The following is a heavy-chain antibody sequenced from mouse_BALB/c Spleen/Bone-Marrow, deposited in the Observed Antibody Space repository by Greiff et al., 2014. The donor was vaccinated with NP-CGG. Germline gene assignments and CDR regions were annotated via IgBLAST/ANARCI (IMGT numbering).Heavy chain of an antibody. Sequence: EVMLVESGAELVKPGASVKLSCTASGFNIKDTYMHWVKQRPEQGLEWIGRIDPANGNTKYDPKLQGKATITADTSSNTAYLQLNSLTSKYAAIYFYARVLLQNYYARDYWGQGTSVTVSS. CDR2: IDPANGNT. V-gene: IGHV14-3*02. CDR1: GFNIKDTY. D-gene: IGHD2-12*01. CDR3: ARVLLQNYYARDY. J-gene: IGHJ4*01.